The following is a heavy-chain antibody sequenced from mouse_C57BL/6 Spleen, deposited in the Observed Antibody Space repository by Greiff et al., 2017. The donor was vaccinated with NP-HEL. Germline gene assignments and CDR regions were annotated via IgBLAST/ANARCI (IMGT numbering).Heavy chain of an antibody. Sequence: VQLQQSGAELVRPGASVKLSCKASGYTFTDYYINWVKQRPGQGLEWIARIYPGSGNTYYNEKFKGKATLTAEKSSSTAYMQLSSLTSEDSAVYCCARSGWLSHDYYAMDYWGQGTSVTVSS. V-gene: IGHV1-76*01. CDR1: GYTFTDYY. CDR3: ARSGWLSHDYYAMDY. J-gene: IGHJ4*01. CDR2: IYPGSGNT. D-gene: IGHD2-3*01.